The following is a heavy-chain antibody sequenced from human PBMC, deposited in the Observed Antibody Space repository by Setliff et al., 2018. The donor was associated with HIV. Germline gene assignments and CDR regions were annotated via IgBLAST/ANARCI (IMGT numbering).Heavy chain of an antibody. V-gene: IGHV1-46*01. CDR3: AGGTTPLGWFDP. CDR2: INHAGNPT. Sequence: ASVKVSCKASGYTFTSDYTHWVRRAPGQGLEWMGIINHAGNPTSYAQKFQGRLTMPRDTSTNTVYMERSSLRSEDTAVYYCAGGTTPLGWFDPWGQGTLVTVS. D-gene: IGHD2-2*01. CDR1: GYTFTSDY. J-gene: IGHJ5*02.